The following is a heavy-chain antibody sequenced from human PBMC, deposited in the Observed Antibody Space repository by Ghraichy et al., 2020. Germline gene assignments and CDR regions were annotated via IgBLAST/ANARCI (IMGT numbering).Heavy chain of an antibody. Sequence: ASVKVSCKVSGYTLTELSMHWVRQAPGKGLEWMGGFDPEDGETIYAQKFQGRVTMTEDTSTDTAYMELSSLRSEDTAVYYCATSRIAVADFDYWGQGTLVTVSS. D-gene: IGHD6-19*01. J-gene: IGHJ4*02. V-gene: IGHV1-24*01. CDR2: FDPEDGET. CDR3: ATSRIAVADFDY. CDR1: GYTLTELS.